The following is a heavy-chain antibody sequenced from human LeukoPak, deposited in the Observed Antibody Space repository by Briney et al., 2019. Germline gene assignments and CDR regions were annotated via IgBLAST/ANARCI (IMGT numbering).Heavy chain of an antibody. Sequence: GGSLRLSCAASGFTFSSYWMSWVRQAPGKGLEWVANIKQDGSEKYYVDSVKGRFTISRDNAKNSLYLQMNSLRAEDTAVYYCARDSFEYYYDSSGYYTSQREYYYYYYMDVWGKGTTVTISS. CDR3: ARDSFEYYYDSSGYYTSQREYYYYYYMDV. V-gene: IGHV3-7*01. CDR2: IKQDGSEK. CDR1: GFTFSSYW. D-gene: IGHD3-22*01. J-gene: IGHJ6*03.